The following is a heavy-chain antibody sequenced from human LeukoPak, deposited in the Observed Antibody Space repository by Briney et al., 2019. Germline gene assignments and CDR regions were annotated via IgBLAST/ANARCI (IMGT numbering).Heavy chain of an antibody. CDR2: INPSGGST. Sequence: ASVRVSCKAPGYTFTSYYMHWVRQAPGQGLEWMGIINPSGGSTSYAQKFQGRVTMTRDMSTSTVYMELSSLRSEDTAVYYCARDHYSYGYDFDHWGQGTLVTVSS. D-gene: IGHD5-18*01. J-gene: IGHJ4*02. CDR3: ARDHYSYGYDFDH. V-gene: IGHV1-46*01. CDR1: GYTFTSYY.